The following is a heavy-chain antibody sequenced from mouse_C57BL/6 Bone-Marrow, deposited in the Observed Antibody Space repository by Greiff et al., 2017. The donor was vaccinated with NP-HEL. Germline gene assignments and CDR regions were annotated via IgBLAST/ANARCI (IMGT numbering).Heavy chain of an antibody. CDR2: INPNNGGT. CDR3: ARATYYDYDEAMEY. V-gene: IGHV1-26*01. J-gene: IGHJ4*01. CDR1: GYTFTDYY. Sequence: EVQLQQSGPELVKPGASVKISCKASGYTFTDYYVNWVKQSHGKSLEWIGDINPNNGGTSYNQKFKGKATLTVDKSSSTAYMELRSLTSEDSAVYYCARATYYDYDEAMEYWGQGTSVTVSS. D-gene: IGHD2-4*01.